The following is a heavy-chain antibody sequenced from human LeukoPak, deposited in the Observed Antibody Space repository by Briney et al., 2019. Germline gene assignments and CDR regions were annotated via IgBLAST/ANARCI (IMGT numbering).Heavy chain of an antibody. J-gene: IGHJ4*02. CDR1: GFTFSSYE. V-gene: IGHV3-48*03. D-gene: IGHD6-13*01. CDR2: ISSSGNTK. CDR3: ARDDSGAGGTPVLAY. Sequence: GGSLRLSCAASGFTFSSYEMNRVRQAPGKGLEWVSYISSSGNTKYYADSVKGRFTISRDDAKNSLYLQMNSLRAEDTAVYYCARDDSGAGGTPVLAYRGQGTLVTVSS.